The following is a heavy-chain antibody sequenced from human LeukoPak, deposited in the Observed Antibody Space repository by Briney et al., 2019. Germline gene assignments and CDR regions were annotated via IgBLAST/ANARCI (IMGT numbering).Heavy chain of an antibody. Sequence: GGSLRLSCAASGFTFSSYAMHWVRQAPGKGLEWVAVISYDGSNKYYADSVKGRFTISRDNSKNTLYLQMNSLRAEDTAVYYCARDGLEEVVPAAKYGMDVWGQGTTVTVSS. D-gene: IGHD2-2*01. CDR1: GFTFSSYA. CDR2: ISYDGSNK. CDR3: ARDGLEEVVPAAKYGMDV. J-gene: IGHJ6*02. V-gene: IGHV3-30-3*01.